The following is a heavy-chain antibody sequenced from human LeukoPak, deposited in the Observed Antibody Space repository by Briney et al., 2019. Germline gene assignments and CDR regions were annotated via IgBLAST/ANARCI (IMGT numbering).Heavy chain of an antibody. Sequence: GGSLRLSCAASGFTFSSYWMHWVRQAPGKGLVWVSAISGSGGSTYYADSVKGRFTISRDNSKNTLYLQMNSLRAEDTAVYYCAKGPFYDILTGPTFDYWGQGTLVTVSS. D-gene: IGHD3-9*01. CDR2: ISGSGGST. J-gene: IGHJ4*02. V-gene: IGHV3-23*01. CDR1: GFTFSSYW. CDR3: AKGPFYDILTGPTFDY.